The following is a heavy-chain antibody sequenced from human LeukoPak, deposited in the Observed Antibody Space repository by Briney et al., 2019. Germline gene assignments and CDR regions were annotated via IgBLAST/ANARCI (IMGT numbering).Heavy chain of an antibody. CDR1: GGSISSYC. Sequence: PSETLSLTCTVSGGSISSYCWNWIRQPPGKGLEWIGHIYNSGSTNYNPSLKSRVTISVDTSKNQFSLKLSSVTAADTAVYYCVKDGSGSYYNWFDPWGQGTLVTVSS. CDR2: IYNSGST. J-gene: IGHJ5*02. D-gene: IGHD1-26*01. CDR3: VKDGSGSYYNWFDP. V-gene: IGHV4-59*01.